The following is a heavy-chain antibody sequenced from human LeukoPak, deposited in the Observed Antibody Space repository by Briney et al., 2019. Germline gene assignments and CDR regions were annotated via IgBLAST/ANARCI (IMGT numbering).Heavy chain of an antibody. Sequence: GGSLRLSCAASGFTVSSNYMSWVRQAPGKGLEWVSEIYSDGSTYYAASVKGRFSISRDNSKNTVYHQMNSLKAEDTAVYYCAKFLSWSTMIVVVTEYDYWGQGTLVTVSS. CDR2: IYSDGST. D-gene: IGHD3-22*01. CDR3: AKFLSWSTMIVVVTEYDY. J-gene: IGHJ4*02. CDR1: GFTVSSNY. V-gene: IGHV3-53*01.